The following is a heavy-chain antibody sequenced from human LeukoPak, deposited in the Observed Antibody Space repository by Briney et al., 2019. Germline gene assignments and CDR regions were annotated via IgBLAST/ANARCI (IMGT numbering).Heavy chain of an antibody. D-gene: IGHD6-19*01. CDR3: AKASRQGAVASPLDY. J-gene: IGHJ4*02. Sequence: GGSLRLSCEASGYSLSNDGMHWVRQAPGKGLEWVAVIWNDGSKRYYADSVKGRFTISRDNSKDTLFLQMNSLRAEDTAVYYCAKASRQGAVASPLDYWGQGTLVTVSS. CDR2: IWNDGSKR. CDR1: GYSLSNDG. V-gene: IGHV3-33*06.